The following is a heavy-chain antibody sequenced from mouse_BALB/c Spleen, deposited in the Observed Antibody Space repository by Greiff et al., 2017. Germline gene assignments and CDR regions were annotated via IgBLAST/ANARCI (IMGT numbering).Heavy chain of an antibody. CDR2: IWGDGST. CDR1: GFSLTGYG. D-gene: IGHD1-1*01. CDR3: ARDTTVVYYAMDY. Sequence: QVQLKESGPGLVAPSQSLSITCTDSGFSLTGYGVNWVRQPPGKGLEWLGMIWGDGSTDYNSALKSRLSISKDNSKSQVFLKMNSLQTDDTARYYCARDTTVVYYAMDYWGQGTSVTVSA. J-gene: IGHJ4*01. V-gene: IGHV2-6-7*01.